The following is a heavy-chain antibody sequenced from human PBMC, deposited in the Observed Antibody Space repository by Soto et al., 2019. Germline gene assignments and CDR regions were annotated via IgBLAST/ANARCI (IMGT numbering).Heavy chain of an antibody. CDR1: GGSISSSSYY. D-gene: IGHD3-3*01. CDR2: IYYSGST. V-gene: IGHV4-39*01. Sequence: QLQLQESGPGLVKPSETLSLTCTVSGGSISSSSYYWGWIRQPPGKGLEWIGSIYYSGSTYYNPSLKSRVTLSVDTSKNQFSLKLSSVTAADTAVYYCARTYYDFWSGYQQKAFDIWGQGTMVTVSS. J-gene: IGHJ3*02. CDR3: ARTYYDFWSGYQQKAFDI.